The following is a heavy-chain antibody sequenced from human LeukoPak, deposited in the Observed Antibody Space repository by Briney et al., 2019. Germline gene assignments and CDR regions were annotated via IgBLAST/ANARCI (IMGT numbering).Heavy chain of an antibody. J-gene: IGHJ4*02. CDR1: GGSISSGGYY. Sequence: PSETLSLTCTVSGGSISSGGYYWSWIRQHPGKGLEWIGYIYYSGSTYYNPSLKSRVTISVDTSKNQFSLKLSSVTAADTAVYYCARRGGYYDSSGYYDDPFDYWGQGTLVTVSS. CDR2: IYYSGST. CDR3: ARRGGYYDSSGYYDDPFDY. D-gene: IGHD3-22*01. V-gene: IGHV4-31*03.